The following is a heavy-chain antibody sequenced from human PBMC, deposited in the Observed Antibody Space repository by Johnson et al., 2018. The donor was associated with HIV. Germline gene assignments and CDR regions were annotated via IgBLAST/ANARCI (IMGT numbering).Heavy chain of an antibody. CDR1: GFTFDDYA. J-gene: IGHJ3*02. V-gene: IGHV3-9*01. D-gene: IGHD6-6*01. Sequence: VQLVESGGGVVQPGRSLRLSCAASGFTFDDYAMHWVRQAPGKGLEWVSGISWNSGSIGYADSVKGRFTISRDNAKNSLYLQMNSLRAEDTALYYCAKVDLEYSSSSEAFDIWGQGTMVTVSS. CDR2: ISWNSGSI. CDR3: AKVDLEYSSSSEAFDI.